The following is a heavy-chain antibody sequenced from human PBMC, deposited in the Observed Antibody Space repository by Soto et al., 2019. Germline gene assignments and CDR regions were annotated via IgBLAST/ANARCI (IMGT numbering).Heavy chain of an antibody. CDR1: GFSLTTSGVG. J-gene: IGHJ4*02. D-gene: IGHD3-3*01. Sequence: QITLNESGPTQVKPRQTLTLTCTFSGFSLTTSGVGVGWIRQSPGKAPEWIALIYWDDDKRYSPSLKSRLTITKDTSKNQVVLTMADLDHADTATYYCAHRVLRTVFGLVTTTAIYFDFWGQGTPVAVSS. CDR2: IYWDDDK. V-gene: IGHV2-5*02. CDR3: AHRVLRTVFGLVTTTAIYFDF.